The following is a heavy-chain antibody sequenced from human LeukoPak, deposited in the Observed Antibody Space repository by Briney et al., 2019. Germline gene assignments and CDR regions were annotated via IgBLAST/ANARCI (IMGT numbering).Heavy chain of an antibody. D-gene: IGHD2-15*01. CDR3: ARLPGYS. J-gene: IGHJ5*02. CDR1: GGSFSGYY. V-gene: IGHV4-34*01. CDR2: INHSGST. Sequence: PSETLSLTCAAYGGSFSGYYWSWIRQPPGKGLEWIGEINHSGSTNYNPSLKSRVTISVDTSKNQFSLKLSSVAAADTAVYYCARLPGYSWGQGTLVTVSS.